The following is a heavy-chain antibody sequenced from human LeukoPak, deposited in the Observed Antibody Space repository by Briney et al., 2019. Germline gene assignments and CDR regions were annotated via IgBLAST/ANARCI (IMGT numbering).Heavy chain of an antibody. CDR2: ISAYNGNT. D-gene: IGHD5-18*01. CDR3: ARSLYSYGSHDAFDI. Sequence: GPVKVSCKASGYTFTSYGISWVRQAPGQGLEWMGWISAYNGNTNYAQELQGRVTMTTDTSTSTAYMELRSLRSDDTAAYYCARSLYSYGSHDAFDIWGQGTMVTVSS. J-gene: IGHJ3*02. V-gene: IGHV1-18*01. CDR1: GYTFTSYG.